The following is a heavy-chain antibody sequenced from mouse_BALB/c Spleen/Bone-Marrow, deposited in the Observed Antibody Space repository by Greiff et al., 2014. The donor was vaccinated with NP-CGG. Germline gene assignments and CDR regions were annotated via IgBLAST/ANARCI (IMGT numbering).Heavy chain of an antibody. CDR1: GYSFTDYN. D-gene: IGHD2-4*01. CDR3: ARPLYYDYGFAY. CDR2: IDPYIDGT. Sequence: VHVKQSGPELVKPGASVKVSCKASGYSFTDYNMYWVKQSHGKSLEWIGYIDPYIDGTSYNQKFRGKATLTVDKSSSTAFMHLNSLTSEDSAVYYCARPLYYDYGFAYWGQGTLVTVST. J-gene: IGHJ3*01. V-gene: IGHV1S135*01.